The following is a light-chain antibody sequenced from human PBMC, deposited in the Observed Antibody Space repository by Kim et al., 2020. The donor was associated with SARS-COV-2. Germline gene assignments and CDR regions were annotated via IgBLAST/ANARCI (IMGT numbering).Light chain of an antibody. CDR3: SSYAGKV. V-gene: IGLV2-8*01. J-gene: IGLJ1*01. CDR2: EVS. CDR1: SSDVGGYNY. Sequence: GAPGRSITISCNGTSSDVGGYNYVSWYQQHPGKAPKLMIYEVSKRPSGVPDRFSGSKSGNTASLTVSGLQAEDEADYYCSSYAGKVFGTGTKVTVL.